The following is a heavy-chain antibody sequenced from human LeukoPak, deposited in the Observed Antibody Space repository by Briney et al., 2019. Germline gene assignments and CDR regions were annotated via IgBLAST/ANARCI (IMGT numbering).Heavy chain of an antibody. CDR3: ARDRYYYDSSGYYYVGAFDI. D-gene: IGHD3-22*01. CDR1: GGSISSYY. V-gene: IGHV4-59*01. CDR2: IYYSGST. J-gene: IGHJ3*02. Sequence: SETLSLTCTVSGGSISSYYWSWIRQPPGKGLEWIGYIYYSGSTNYNPSLKSRVTISVGTSKNQFSLKLSSVTAADTAVYYCARDRYYYDSSGYYYVGAFDIWGQGTMVTVSS.